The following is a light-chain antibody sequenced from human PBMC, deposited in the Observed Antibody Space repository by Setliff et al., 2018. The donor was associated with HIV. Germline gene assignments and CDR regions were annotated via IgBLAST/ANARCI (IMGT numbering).Light chain of an antibody. CDR3: SSYTSASTLVYV. CDR2: GVS. CDR1: SRDAGDYDY. Sequence: QSALAQPASVSGSLGQSITISCTGASRDAGDYDYVSWYQQHPGKVPKLLIYGVSSRPSGVSDRFSGSRTGNTASLTISGLQDDDEADYYCSSYTSASTLVYVFGTGTKVTV. V-gene: IGLV2-14*01. J-gene: IGLJ1*01.